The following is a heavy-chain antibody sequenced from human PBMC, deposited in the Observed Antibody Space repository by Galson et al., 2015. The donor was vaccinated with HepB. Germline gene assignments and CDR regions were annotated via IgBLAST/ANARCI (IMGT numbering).Heavy chain of an antibody. Sequence: SVKVSCKASGYTFSNFYMHWVRQAPGQGLEWMGLIYPSGGSTSYTQKFQGRVTTTCDTSTSTVYMELSSLRSEDTAVFYCARGEKDSGSGGKRQYCTNGVCYPALAIDYCGQGTLVTVPP. CDR1: GYTFSNFY. J-gene: IGHJ4*02. V-gene: IGHV1-46*01. CDR3: ARGEKDSGSGGKRQYCTNGVCYPALAIDY. CDR2: IYPSGGST. D-gene: IGHD2-8*01.